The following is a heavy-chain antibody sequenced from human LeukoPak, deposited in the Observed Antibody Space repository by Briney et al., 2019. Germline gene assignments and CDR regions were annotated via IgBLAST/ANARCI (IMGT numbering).Heavy chain of an antibody. CDR2: ISGSGGST. D-gene: IGHD3-10*01. CDR3: AKDRILWFGELDSFDY. Sequence: GGSLRLSCAASGFTFSSYAMSWVRQAPGKGLEWVSAISGSGGSTYNADSVKGRLTISRDNSKNTLYLQMNSLRAEDTAVYYCAKDRILWFGELDSFDYWGQGTLVTVSS. J-gene: IGHJ4*02. CDR1: GFTFSSYA. V-gene: IGHV3-23*01.